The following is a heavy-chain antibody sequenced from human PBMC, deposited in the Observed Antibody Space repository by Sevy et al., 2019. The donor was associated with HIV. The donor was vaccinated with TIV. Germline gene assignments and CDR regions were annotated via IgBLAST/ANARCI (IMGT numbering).Heavy chain of an antibody. D-gene: IGHD3-22*01. J-gene: IGHJ4*02. CDR1: GFTFSSYG. CDR2: IRYDGSNK. CDR3: AKDPAYYYDSSGYYYDSFFDY. V-gene: IGHV3-30*02. Sequence: GSLRLSCAASGFTFSSYGMHWVRQAPGKGLEWVAFIRYDGSNKYYADSVKGRFTISRDNSKNTLYLQMNSLRAEDTAVYYCAKDPAYYYDSSGYYYDSFFDYWGQGTLVTVSS.